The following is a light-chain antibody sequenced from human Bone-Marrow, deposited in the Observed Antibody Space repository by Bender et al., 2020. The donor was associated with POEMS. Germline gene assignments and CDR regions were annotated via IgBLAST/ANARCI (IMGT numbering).Light chain of an antibody. V-gene: IGLV2-14*01. Sequence: QSALTQPASVSGSPGQSITISCTGTSSDVGAFNYVSWYQQPPGKAPQLMIYDVSNRPSGVSNRFSGSKSGNTASLTISGLQAEDEADYYCSSYTSSSVWVFGGGTKMTVL. CDR3: SSYTSSSVWV. J-gene: IGLJ3*02. CDR1: SSDVGAFNY. CDR2: DVS.